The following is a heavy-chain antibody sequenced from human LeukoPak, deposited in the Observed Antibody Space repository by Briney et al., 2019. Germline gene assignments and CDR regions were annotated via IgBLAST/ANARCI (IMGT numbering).Heavy chain of an antibody. J-gene: IGHJ3*02. CDR2: IYYSGST. D-gene: IGHD4-17*01. V-gene: IGHV4-59*01. CDR3: AREGTTVTHDDAFDI. CDR1: GGSISSYY. Sequence: SETLSLTCTVSGGSISSYYWSWIRQPPGKGLEWIGYIYYSGSTNYNPSLKSRATISVDTSKNQFSLKLSSVTAADTAAYYCAREGTTVTHDDAFDIWGQGTMVTVSS.